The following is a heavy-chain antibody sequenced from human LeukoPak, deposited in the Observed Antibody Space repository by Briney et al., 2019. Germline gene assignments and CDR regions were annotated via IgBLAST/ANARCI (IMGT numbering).Heavy chain of an antibody. CDR1: GGSFSGYY. CDR3: ASLRRGYSYSPNYYYYYGMDV. D-gene: IGHD5-18*01. V-gene: IGHV4-34*01. J-gene: IGHJ6*02. CDR2: INHSGST. Sequence: SETLSLTCAVYGGSFSGYYWSWIRQPPGKGLEWIGEINHSGSTNYNPSLKSRVTISVDTSKNQFSLKLSSVTAADTAVYYCASLRRGYSYSPNYYYYYGMDVWGQGTTVTVSS.